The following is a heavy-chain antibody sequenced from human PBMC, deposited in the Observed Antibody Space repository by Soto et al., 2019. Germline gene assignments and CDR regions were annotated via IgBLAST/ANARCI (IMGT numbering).Heavy chain of an antibody. J-gene: IGHJ6*02. D-gene: IGHD3-10*01. Sequence: QVQLVQSGAEEKKPGSSVKVSCKASGGTFSSYAISWVRQAPGQGLEWMGGLIPIFGTANYAQKFQGRVTITADESTSTAYMELSILRSEDTAVYYCARDWRTNMVRGVTYYGMDVWGQGTTVTVSS. CDR3: ARDWRTNMVRGVTYYGMDV. V-gene: IGHV1-69*01. CDR1: GGTFSSYA. CDR2: LIPIFGTA.